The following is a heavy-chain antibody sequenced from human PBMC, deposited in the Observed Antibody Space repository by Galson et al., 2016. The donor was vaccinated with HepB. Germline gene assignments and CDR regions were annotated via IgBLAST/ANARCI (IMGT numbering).Heavy chain of an antibody. CDR1: GFTFSTYV. D-gene: IGHD6-13*01. V-gene: IGHV3-23*01. Sequence: SLRLSCAVSGFTFSTYVMSWVRQAPGKGLEWVSGISGSGGSTYYTDSVRGRFTISRDYSKSTLYLQMNSLRAEDTGVYYCAKDPFPSSNWSRKVLKNSSVRESWGQGTLVTVS. CDR3: AKDPFPSSNWSRKVLKNSSVRES. J-gene: IGHJ4*02. CDR2: ISGSGGST.